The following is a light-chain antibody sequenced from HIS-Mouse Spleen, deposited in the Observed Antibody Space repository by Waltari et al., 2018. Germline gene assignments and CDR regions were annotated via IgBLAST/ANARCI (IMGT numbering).Light chain of an antibody. CDR1: SSAVGGYNY. J-gene: IGLJ1*01. Sequence: QSALTQPRSVSGSPGQSVTISCTGTSSAVGGYNYVSWYQQHPGKAPKLMIYDVSKRPSGVPDRFSGSKSGNTASLTISGLQAEDEADYYCCSYAGSYTVYVFGTGTKVTVL. V-gene: IGLV2-11*01. CDR3: CSYAGSYTVYV. CDR2: DVS.